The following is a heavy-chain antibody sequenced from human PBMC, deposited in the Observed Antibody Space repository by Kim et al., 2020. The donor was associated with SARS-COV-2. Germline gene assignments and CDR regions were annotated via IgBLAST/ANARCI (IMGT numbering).Heavy chain of an antibody. CDR2: ISSSSSYT. CDR3: ARDRGSQDAFDI. CDR1: GFTFSDYY. J-gene: IGHJ3*02. V-gene: IGHV3-11*06. Sequence: GGSLRLSCAASGFTFSDYYMSWIRQAPGKGLEWVSYISSSSSYTNYADSVKGRFTISRDNAKNSLYLQMNSLRAEDTAVYYCARDRGSQDAFDIWGQGTMVTVSS.